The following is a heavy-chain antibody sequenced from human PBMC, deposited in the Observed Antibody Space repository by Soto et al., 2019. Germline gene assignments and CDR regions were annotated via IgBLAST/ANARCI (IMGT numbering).Heavy chain of an antibody. J-gene: IGHJ6*02. CDR2: ISYDGTNK. CDR1: GFTLSRYA. D-gene: IGHD3-3*01. CDR3: ARVGTEEDDFWGRGREV. V-gene: IGHV3-30-3*01. Sequence: QVQLVESGGGVVQPGRSLRLSCVASGFTLSRYAMHWVRQAPGKGLEWVAVISYDGTNKYYADSVKGRFTFSSDNFKNSLYPQMERLQPGHTVGYFLARVGTEEDDFWGRGREVWGQGTTVTGSS.